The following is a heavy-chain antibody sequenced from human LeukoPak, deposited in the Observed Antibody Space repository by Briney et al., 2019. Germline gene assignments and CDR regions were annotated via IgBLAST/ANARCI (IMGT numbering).Heavy chain of an antibody. CDR1: GGTFSTYA. V-gene: IGHV1-69*05. D-gene: IGHD5-18*01. Sequence: ASVKVSRKASGGTFSTYAITWVRQAPGQGLEWMGGIIPIFGTGNYAQKFQYRVTITTDASTSTVYMELTSLRSEDTAVYYCARTPQHSYYYNNMDVWGKGTTVTVSS. CDR2: IIPIFGTG. J-gene: IGHJ6*03. CDR3: ARTPQHSYYYNNMDV.